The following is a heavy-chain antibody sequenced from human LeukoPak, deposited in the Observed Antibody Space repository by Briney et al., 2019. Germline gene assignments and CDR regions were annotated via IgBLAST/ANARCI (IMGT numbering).Heavy chain of an antibody. CDR2: IYPGDSDT. CDR3: ARPTSGWSFDY. V-gene: IGHV5-51*01. Sequence: GEPLKISCKGSGYSFTADWIGWVRQMPGKGLEWMGAIYPGDSDTRYSPSFQGQVTISADKSISTAYLQWSSLKASDTAMYYCARPTSGWSFDYWGQGTLVTVSS. J-gene: IGHJ4*02. D-gene: IGHD6-19*01. CDR1: GYSFTADW.